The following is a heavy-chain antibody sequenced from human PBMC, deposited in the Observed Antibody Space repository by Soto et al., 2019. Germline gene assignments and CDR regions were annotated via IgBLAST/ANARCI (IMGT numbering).Heavy chain of an antibody. V-gene: IGHV3-30*18. CDR2: ISKDGSKK. Sequence: QVQLVESGGGVVQPGRSLRLSCAASGFMFSGFGMHWVRQAPCKGLQWVAGISKDGSKKYYADSVKGRFTISRDNSKKTLYLQMNSLRAEDTAVYYCANPSGYYFGLGSHDEASDMWGQGTGVTVFS. CDR3: ANPSGYYFGLGSHDEASDM. J-gene: IGHJ3*02. D-gene: IGHD3-10*01. CDR1: GFMFSGFG.